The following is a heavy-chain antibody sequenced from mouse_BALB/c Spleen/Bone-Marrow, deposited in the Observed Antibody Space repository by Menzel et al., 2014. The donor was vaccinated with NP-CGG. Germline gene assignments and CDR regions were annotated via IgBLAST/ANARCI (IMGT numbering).Heavy chain of an antibody. CDR3: ARGGDDFSLDY. Sequence: QVQLKDSGTELVMPGASVKMSCKASGYAFTDCWIHWVKQRPGQGLEWIGAIDTSDSYTNYNQKFKGKATLTVDESSSTAYIHLSSLTSEDSAVYYCARGGDDFSLDYWGQRTSVTVSS. J-gene: IGHJ4*01. V-gene: IGHV1-69*01. D-gene: IGHD2-4*01. CDR1: GYAFTDCW. CDR2: IDTSDSYT.